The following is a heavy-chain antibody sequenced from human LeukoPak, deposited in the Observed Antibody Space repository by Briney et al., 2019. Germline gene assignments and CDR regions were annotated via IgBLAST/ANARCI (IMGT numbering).Heavy chain of an antibody. CDR2: ISGSGGNT. Sequence: GRSLRLSCAASGFTFSRYAMSWVRQSPGKGLEWVSAISGSGGNTYSADSVKGRCTISRDNSLQTLFLHVNSLRAEDTAVYYCARGMSATSGYLELEYWGQGALVTVST. V-gene: IGHV3-23*01. CDR1: GFTFSRYA. CDR3: ARGMSATSGYLELEY. J-gene: IGHJ4*02. D-gene: IGHD3-22*01.